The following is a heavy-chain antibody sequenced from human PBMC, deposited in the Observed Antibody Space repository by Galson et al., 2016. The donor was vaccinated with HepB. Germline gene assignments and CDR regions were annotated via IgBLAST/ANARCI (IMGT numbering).Heavy chain of an antibody. CDR3: TRVHREGIAAAGLQI. Sequence: LRLSCAASGFPFSNYWMHWVRQAPGKGPVWVSRINSDGSSTTYADSVKGRFTISRDNAKNTLYLQMNSLRAEDTALYYCTRVHREGIAAAGLQIWGQGTLVIVSS. CDR2: INSDGSST. CDR1: GFPFSNYW. V-gene: IGHV3-74*01. D-gene: IGHD6-13*01. J-gene: IGHJ4*02.